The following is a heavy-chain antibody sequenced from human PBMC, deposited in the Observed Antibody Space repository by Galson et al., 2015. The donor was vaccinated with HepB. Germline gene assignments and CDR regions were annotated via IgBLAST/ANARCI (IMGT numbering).Heavy chain of an antibody. CDR2: ISHDGKKK. CDR1: RFTFRSYA. Sequence: SLRLSCAASRFTFRSYAMHWVRQAPGKGLEWVAGISHDGKKKFYADSVKGRFTISRDNSQNTLEMLMNGLKTEDTSVYYCAREQWLVGGYYFDYWGQGTLVTVSS. D-gene: IGHD6-19*01. CDR3: AREQWLVGGYYFDY. V-gene: IGHV3-30*04. J-gene: IGHJ4*02.